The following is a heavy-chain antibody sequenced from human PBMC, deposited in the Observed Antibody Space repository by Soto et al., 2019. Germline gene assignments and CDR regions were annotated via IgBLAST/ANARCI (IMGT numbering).Heavy chain of an antibody. CDR2: TYYRSKWST. CDR1: GDSVSSKSAA. V-gene: IGHV6-1*01. Sequence: PSQTLSLTCAISGDSVSSKSAAWNWIRQSPSRGLEWLGRTYYRSKWSTDYAISVKSRITINPDTSNNHFSLQLKSVTPDDTAVYYCAKVFSPEGGNYFEYWGQGTLVTVSS. J-gene: IGHJ4*02. CDR3: AKVFSPEGGNYFEY.